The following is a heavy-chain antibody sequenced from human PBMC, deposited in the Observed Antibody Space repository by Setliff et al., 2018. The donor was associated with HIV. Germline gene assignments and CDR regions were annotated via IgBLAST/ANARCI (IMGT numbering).Heavy chain of an antibody. Sequence: GASVMVSCKASQYTFTGYYMHWVRQAPGQGLEWVGWMNPSSGGTNFAQKFQGRVTMTRDTSISTAYMELSRLRSDDTAVYYCARGLCQSSGYCWTGAFYIWGQGTTVTVSS. CDR1: QYTFTGYY. CDR2: MNPSSGGT. V-gene: IGHV1-2*02. D-gene: IGHD6-19*01. J-gene: IGHJ3*02. CDR3: ARGLCQSSGYCWTGAFYI.